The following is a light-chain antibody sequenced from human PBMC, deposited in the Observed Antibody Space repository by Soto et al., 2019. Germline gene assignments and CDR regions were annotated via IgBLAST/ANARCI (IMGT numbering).Light chain of an antibody. CDR2: DTS. CDR1: RSVRYRY. Sequence: EIVLTQSPGTLSLSPGERATLSCRAGRSVRYRYLAWYQKPPGQATSLLIYDTSTRATGVPERFSSSGCRTDFAIISSRLAPDDLAEYYHQRYSSPCTFGQGTKVDIK. J-gene: IGKJ1*01. CDR3: QRYSSPCT. V-gene: IGKV3-20*01.